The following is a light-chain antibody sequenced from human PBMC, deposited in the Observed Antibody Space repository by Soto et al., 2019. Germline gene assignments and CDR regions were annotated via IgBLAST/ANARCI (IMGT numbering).Light chain of an antibody. CDR3: QQYDSYSYT. Sequence: DIQMTLSPSTLSASVGDRVTITCRASQSISSWLAWYQQKPGKAPKLLIYDASNLGSGVPSRFSGSGSGTEFTLTISSLQPDDFATYYCQQYDSYSYTFGQGTKLEIK. CDR2: DAS. J-gene: IGKJ2*01. CDR1: QSISSW. V-gene: IGKV1-5*01.